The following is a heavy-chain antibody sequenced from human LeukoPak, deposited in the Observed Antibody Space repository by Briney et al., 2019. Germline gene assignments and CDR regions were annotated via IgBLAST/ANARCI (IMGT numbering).Heavy chain of an antibody. CDR2: ISYDGSNK. D-gene: IGHD4-23*01. CDR3: TRDPDHGGRTHDY. J-gene: IGHJ4*02. Sequence: GGSLRLSCAASGFIFSSSGMHWVRQAPGKGLEWVAVISYDGSNKYYADSVKGRFTISRDNSKNTLYLQMNSLRDEDTAVYYCTRDPDHGGRTHDYWGQGALVTVSS. CDR1: GFIFSSSG. V-gene: IGHV3-30*03.